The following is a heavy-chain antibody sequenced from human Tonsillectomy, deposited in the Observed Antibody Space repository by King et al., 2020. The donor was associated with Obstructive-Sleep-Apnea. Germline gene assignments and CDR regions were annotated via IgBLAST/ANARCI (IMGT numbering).Heavy chain of an antibody. D-gene: IGHD1-26*01. J-gene: IGHJ2*01. CDR3: ARGFIVGASNWYLDL. Sequence: CAASGFTLSSYDMHWVRQATGKGLEWVSAIGAAANTYYPGSVKGRFTISRENANNSLYLQMNSLSAGDTAVYYCARGFIVGASNWYLDLWGRATLFTV. V-gene: IGHV3-13*01. CDR1: GFTLSSYD. CDR2: IGAAANT.